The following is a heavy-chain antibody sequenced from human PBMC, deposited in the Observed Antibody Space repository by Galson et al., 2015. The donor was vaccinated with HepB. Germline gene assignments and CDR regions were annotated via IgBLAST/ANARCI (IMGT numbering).Heavy chain of an antibody. Sequence: SLRLSCAASGFTFSSYEMNWVRQAPGKGLEWVSYISSSGSTIYYADSVKGRFTISRDNAKNSLYLQMNSLRAEDTAVYYCARDLKGLGLGELSLGFGMDVWGQGTTVTVSS. CDR2: ISSSGSTI. D-gene: IGHD3-16*02. J-gene: IGHJ6*02. CDR1: GFTFSSYE. V-gene: IGHV3-48*03. CDR3: ARDLKGLGLGELSLGFGMDV.